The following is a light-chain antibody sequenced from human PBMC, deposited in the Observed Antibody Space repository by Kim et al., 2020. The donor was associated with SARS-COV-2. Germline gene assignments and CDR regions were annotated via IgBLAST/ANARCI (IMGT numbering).Light chain of an antibody. CDR3: QQYCSTPLT. V-gene: IGKV4-1*01. CDR2: WSS. Sequence: DIVMTQSPDSLAVSLGERANINCRSSQSVLYSSNNRNYLAWYQQKPGQPPKLLIYWSSTRQSGVPDRFSGSGSATDFTLTISSLQAEDVAGYFCQQYCSTPLTFGGGTKVDIK. J-gene: IGKJ4*01. CDR1: QSVLYSSNNRNY.